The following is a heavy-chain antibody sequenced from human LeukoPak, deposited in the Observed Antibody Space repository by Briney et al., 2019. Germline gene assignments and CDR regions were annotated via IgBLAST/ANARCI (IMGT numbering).Heavy chain of an antibody. V-gene: IGHV5-51*01. J-gene: IGHJ4*02. CDR2: IYPDDSDT. D-gene: IGHD6-13*01. CDR3: GRLAGLYSSSRSGSYFDS. Sequence: GESLKISCKGSGYTFSSYWIGWVRQMPGKGLEWMGVIYPDDSDTRYSPSFQGRVTISADKSITTAYLQWSSLKASDSAMYYCGRLAGLYSSSRSGSYFDSWGQGTLVTVSS. CDR1: GYTFSSYW.